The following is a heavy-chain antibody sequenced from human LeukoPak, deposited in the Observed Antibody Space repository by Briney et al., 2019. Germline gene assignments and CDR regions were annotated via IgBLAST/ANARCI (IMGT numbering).Heavy chain of an antibody. CDR3: ARASAYSSSWYDFDY. Sequence: PSETLSLTCAVYGGSFSGYYWSWIRQPPGKGQEWIGEINHSGSTNYNPSLKSRVTISVDTSKNQFSLQLSSVTAADTAVYYCARASAYSSSWYDFDYWGQGTLVTVSS. CDR1: GGSFSGYY. V-gene: IGHV4-34*01. J-gene: IGHJ4*02. D-gene: IGHD6-13*01. CDR2: INHSGST.